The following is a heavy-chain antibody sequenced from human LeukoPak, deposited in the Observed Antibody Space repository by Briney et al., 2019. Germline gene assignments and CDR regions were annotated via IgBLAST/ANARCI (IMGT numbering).Heavy chain of an antibody. CDR2: IYYSGST. CDR1: GGSISSSSYY. V-gene: IGHV4-39*01. D-gene: IGHD3-22*01. Sequence: SETLSLTCTASGGSISSSSYYWGWIRQPPGKGLEWIGSIYYSGSTYYNPSLKSRVTISVDTSKNQFSLKLSSVTAADTAVYYCASQWYYYDSSGYNGHAFDIWGQGTMVTVSS. CDR3: ASQWYYYDSSGYNGHAFDI. J-gene: IGHJ3*02.